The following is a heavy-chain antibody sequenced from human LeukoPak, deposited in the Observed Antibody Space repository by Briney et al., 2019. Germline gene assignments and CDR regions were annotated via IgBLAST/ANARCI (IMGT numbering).Heavy chain of an antibody. V-gene: IGHV3-23*01. CDR1: GFTFSSYA. J-gene: IGHJ5*02. Sequence: GGSLRLSCAASGFTFSSYAMSWVRQAPGKGLEWVSAISGSGGSTYYADSVKGRFTISRDNSKNTLYLQMNSLRAEDTAVYYCAKPSSWNSNRNWFDPWGQGTLVTVSS. CDR2: ISGSGGST. CDR3: AKPSSWNSNRNWFDP. D-gene: IGHD6-13*01.